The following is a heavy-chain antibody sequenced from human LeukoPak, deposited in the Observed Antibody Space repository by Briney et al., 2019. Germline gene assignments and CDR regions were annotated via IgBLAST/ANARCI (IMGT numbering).Heavy chain of an antibody. J-gene: IGHJ4*02. CDR3: ARAGGVLMITFGGVNY. Sequence: SETLSLTCTVSGYSISSGYYWGWIRQPPGKGLEWIGSIYHSGSTYYNPSLKSRVTISVDTSKNQFSLKLSSVAAADTAVYYCARAGGVLMITFGGVNYWGQGTLVTVSS. D-gene: IGHD3-16*01. V-gene: IGHV4-38-2*02. CDR1: GYSISSGYY. CDR2: IYHSGST.